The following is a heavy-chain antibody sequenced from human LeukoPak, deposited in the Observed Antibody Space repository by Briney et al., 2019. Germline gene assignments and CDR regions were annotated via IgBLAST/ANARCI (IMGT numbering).Heavy chain of an antibody. CDR2: ISVSGGST. CDR3: AKSDYGSISVDY. Sequence: GGSLRLSCTASGFTFGDYAMSWVRQAPGKGLEWVSTISVSGGSTYYADSVKGRFTISRDNSKNTLYLQMNSLRAEDTAVYYCAKSDYGSISVDYWGQGTLVTVSS. D-gene: IGHD3-10*01. V-gene: IGHV3-23*01. J-gene: IGHJ4*02. CDR1: GFTFGDYA.